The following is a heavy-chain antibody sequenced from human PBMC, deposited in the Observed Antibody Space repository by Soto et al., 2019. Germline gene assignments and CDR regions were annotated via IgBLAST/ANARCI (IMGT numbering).Heavy chain of an antibody. D-gene: IGHD6-13*01. J-gene: IGHJ4*02. CDR2: IYYSGST. Sequence: SETLSLTCTVSGGSISSYYWSWIRQPPGKGLEWIGYIYYSGSTNYNPSLKSRVTISVDTSKNQFSLKLSSVTAADTAVYYCARAEYSSSWFDYWGQGTLVTVSS. CDR1: GGSISSYY. V-gene: IGHV4-59*01. CDR3: ARAEYSSSWFDY.